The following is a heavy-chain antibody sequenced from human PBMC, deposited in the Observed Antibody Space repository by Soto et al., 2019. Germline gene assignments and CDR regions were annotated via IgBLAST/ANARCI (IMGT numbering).Heavy chain of an antibody. CDR1: GGSFSGYY. J-gene: IGHJ6*02. D-gene: IGHD3-16*01. CDR2: INHSGRT. V-gene: IGHV4-34*01. Sequence: SETLTLTGAVYGGSFSGYYWSWICEPPGKEVEWIGEINHSGRTNYKPSLNSRVTVSVDTSKKQFSLNLSSVTAADTAVYYCARGRGAENTFYYYFGMDVWGQGTTVTVSS. CDR3: ARGRGAENTFYYYFGMDV.